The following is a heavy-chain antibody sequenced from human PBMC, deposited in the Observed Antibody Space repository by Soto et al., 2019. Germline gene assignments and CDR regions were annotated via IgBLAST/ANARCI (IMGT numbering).Heavy chain of an antibody. V-gene: IGHV1-18*01. CDR1: GYTFINYG. Sequence: QVQLVQSGAELKKPGASVKVSCKASGYTFINYGINWVRQAPGQGLEWMGWISAYNGNTNYAQKLQGRVTMTTDTLTRTAYIGLRCLRSDDTAVYFCARGWVGEFPYSFDYWGQGTLVTVSS. CDR2: ISAYNGNT. D-gene: IGHD3-10*01. CDR3: ARGWVGEFPYSFDY. J-gene: IGHJ4*02.